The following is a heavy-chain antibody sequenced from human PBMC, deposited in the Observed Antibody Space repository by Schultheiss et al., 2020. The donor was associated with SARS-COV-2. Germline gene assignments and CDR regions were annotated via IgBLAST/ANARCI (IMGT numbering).Heavy chain of an antibody. CDR1: GGSFSGYY. V-gene: IGHV4-34*01. CDR2: INHSGST. J-gene: IGHJ4*02. Sequence: SQTLSLTCTVYGGSFSGYYWSWIRQPPGKGLEWIGEINHSGSTNYNPSLKSRVTISVDTSKNQFSLKLSSVTAADTAVYYCARSDPTYYDFSDYFDYWGQGTLVTVSS. D-gene: IGHD3-3*01. CDR3: ARSDPTYYDFSDYFDY.